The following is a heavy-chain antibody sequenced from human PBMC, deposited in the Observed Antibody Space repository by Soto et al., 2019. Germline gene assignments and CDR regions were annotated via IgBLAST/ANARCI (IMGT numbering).Heavy chain of an antibody. D-gene: IGHD4-4*01. V-gene: IGHV3-74*01. CDR1: GYTFSHYW. CDR3: ARDRVDYSTTRSGTYYYYGMDV. J-gene: IGHJ6*02. CDR2: VSPDGTIT. Sequence: HPGGSLRLSCAASGYTFSHYWMHWVRQAPGKGLVWVSRVSPDGTITTYADSVKGRFTISRDNAKNTLYLQMNSLGVEDTALYYCARDRVDYSTTRSGTYYYYGMDVWGQGTTVTVSS.